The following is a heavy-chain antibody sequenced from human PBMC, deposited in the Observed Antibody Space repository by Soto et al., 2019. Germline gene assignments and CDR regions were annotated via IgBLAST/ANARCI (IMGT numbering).Heavy chain of an antibody. D-gene: IGHD3-22*01. Sequence: HPWGSLRLSCAASGFTFSSYAMSWVRQAPGKGLEWVSAISGSGGSTYYADSVKGRFTISRDNSKNTLYLQMNSLRAEDTAVYYCAKPAYDSSGPYYHYWGQGTLVTVS. CDR2: ISGSGGST. CDR3: AKPAYDSSGPYYHY. J-gene: IGHJ4*02. V-gene: IGHV3-23*01. CDR1: GFTFSSYA.